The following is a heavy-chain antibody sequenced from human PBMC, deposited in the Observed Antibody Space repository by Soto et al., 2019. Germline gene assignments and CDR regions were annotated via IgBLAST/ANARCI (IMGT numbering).Heavy chain of an antibody. CDR1: GFTFSSYG. Sequence: GGSLRLSCAASGFTFSSYGMHWVRQAPGKGLEWVAVISYDGSNKYYADSVKGRLTISRDNSKNTLYLQMNSLRAEDTAVYYCAKGGVDIAARPDYYYYGMDVWGQGTTVTVSS. CDR3: AKGGVDIAARPDYYYYGMDV. V-gene: IGHV3-30*18. CDR2: ISYDGSNK. D-gene: IGHD6-6*01. J-gene: IGHJ6*02.